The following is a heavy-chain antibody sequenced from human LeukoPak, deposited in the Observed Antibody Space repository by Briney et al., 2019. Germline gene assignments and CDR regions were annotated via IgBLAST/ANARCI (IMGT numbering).Heavy chain of an antibody. Sequence: VQPGGSLRLSCAASGFTFSSYAMSWVRQAPGKGLEWVSAISGSGGSTYYADSVKGRFTISRDNSKNTLYLQMNSLRAEDTAVYYCAKRERSGSYYREWDWYFDLWGRGTLVTVSS. CDR3: AKRERSGSYYREWDWYFDL. CDR1: GFTFSSYA. CDR2: ISGSGGST. J-gene: IGHJ2*01. V-gene: IGHV3-23*01. D-gene: IGHD3-10*01.